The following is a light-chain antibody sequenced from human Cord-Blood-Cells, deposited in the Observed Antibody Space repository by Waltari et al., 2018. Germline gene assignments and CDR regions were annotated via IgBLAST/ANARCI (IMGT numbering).Light chain of an antibody. CDR2: YDD. CDR3: AAWDDSLKV. Sequence: QSVLTQPPSVPEAPRQRVTISCSGSSSNIGNNAVNWYQQLPGKAPKLLIYYDDLLPSGVSDRFSGSKSGTSASLAISGLQSEDEADYYCAAWDDSLKVFGGGTKLTVL. CDR1: SSNIGNNA. J-gene: IGLJ3*02. V-gene: IGLV1-36*01.